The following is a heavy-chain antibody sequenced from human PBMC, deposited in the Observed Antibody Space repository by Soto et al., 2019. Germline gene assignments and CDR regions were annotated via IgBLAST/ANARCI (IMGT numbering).Heavy chain of an antibody. CDR1: GYTFTSYA. CDR3: ARALWFGEFPEYPNWFDP. Sequence: GASVKVSCKASGYTFTSYAMHWVRQAPGQRLEWMGWINAGNGNTKYSQKFQGRVTITRDTSASTAYMELSSLRSEDTAVYYCARALWFGEFPEYPNWFDPWGQGTLVTVSS. J-gene: IGHJ5*02. D-gene: IGHD3-10*01. V-gene: IGHV1-3*01. CDR2: INAGNGNT.